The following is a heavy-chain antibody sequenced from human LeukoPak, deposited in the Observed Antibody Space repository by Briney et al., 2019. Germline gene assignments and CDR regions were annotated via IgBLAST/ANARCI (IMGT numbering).Heavy chain of an antibody. CDR1: GFTFSSYW. D-gene: IGHD3-16*01. J-gene: IGHJ4*02. Sequence: GGSLRLSCAASGFTFSSYWMNWVRQAPGKGLEWVAYISSSSSIIYYADSVKGRFTISRDNAKNSLYLQMNSLRAEDTAVYYCARERGSYYGYWGQGTLVTVSS. V-gene: IGHV3-48*04. CDR2: ISSSSSII. CDR3: ARERGSYYGY.